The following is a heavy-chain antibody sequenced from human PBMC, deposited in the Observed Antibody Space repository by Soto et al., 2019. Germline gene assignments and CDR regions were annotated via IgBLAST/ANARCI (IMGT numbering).Heavy chain of an antibody. CDR2: ISYDGSDK. V-gene: IGHV3-30*03. J-gene: IGHJ4*02. D-gene: IGHD3-3*01. CDR1: GFTFSDYG. Sequence: QLQLVESGGGVVQPGRSLRLSCAASGFTFSDYGMHWLRQAPGTGLEWVAVISYDGSDKYYADSVKGRFTISRDNSKNRLYLQMNSLRAEDTAVYYCATMERLFDYWGQGTLVTVSS. CDR3: ATMERLFDY.